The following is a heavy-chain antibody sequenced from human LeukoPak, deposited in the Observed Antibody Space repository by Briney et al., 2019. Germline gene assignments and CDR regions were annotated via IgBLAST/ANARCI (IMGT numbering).Heavy chain of an antibody. CDR3: ARRGSSWYQVIDY. CDR1: GGSFSGYY. D-gene: IGHD6-13*01. CDR2: INHSGST. Sequence: SETLSLTCAVYGGSFSGYYWSWIRQPPGKGLEWIGEINHSGSTNYNPSPKSRVTISVDTSKNQFSLKLSSVTAADTAVYYCARRGSSWYQVIDYWGQGTLVTVSS. V-gene: IGHV4-34*01. J-gene: IGHJ4*02.